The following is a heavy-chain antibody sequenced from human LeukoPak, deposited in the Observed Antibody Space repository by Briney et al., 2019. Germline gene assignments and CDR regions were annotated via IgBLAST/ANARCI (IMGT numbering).Heavy chain of an antibody. CDR1: GGSFSGYY. V-gene: IGHV4-34*01. CDR3: ARMTTHWHFDL. J-gene: IGHJ2*01. D-gene: IGHD4-11*01. Sequence: PSETLSLTCAVYGGSFSGYYWSWIRQPPGKGLEWIGEINHSGSTNYNPSLKSRVTISVDTSKNQFSLKLSYVTAADTAVYYCARMTTHWHFDLWGRGTLVTVSS. CDR2: INHSGST.